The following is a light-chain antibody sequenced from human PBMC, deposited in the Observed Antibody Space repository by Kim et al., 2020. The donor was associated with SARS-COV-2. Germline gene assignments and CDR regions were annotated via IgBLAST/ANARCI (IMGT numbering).Light chain of an antibody. J-gene: IGKJ1*01. Sequence: SPGESAVLACRASQSVASSYLAWYQQRPGQSPRLLIYGASSRATGTPDRFSGSGSGTDFTLTISRLEPEDFAVYYCQQYGGSPRTFGQGTKVDIK. CDR3: QQYGGSPRT. CDR2: GAS. V-gene: IGKV3-20*01. CDR1: QSVASSY.